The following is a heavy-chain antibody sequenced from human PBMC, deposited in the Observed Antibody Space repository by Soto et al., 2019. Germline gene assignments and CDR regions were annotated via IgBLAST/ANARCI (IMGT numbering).Heavy chain of an antibody. CDR2: ISYNGGSI. CDR3: AKGTSITGTYIHY. V-gene: IGHV3-9*01. CDR1: GFTCDDYA. J-gene: IGHJ4*02. D-gene: IGHD1-20*01. Sequence: EVQLVESGGGLVQPGRSLRLSCVASGFTCDDYAMHWVRQAPGKGLEWVSGISYNGGSIGYADSVRGRFTISRDNAKISLYLQMNSLRAEDTALYYCAKGTSITGTYIHYWGQGTLVTVSS.